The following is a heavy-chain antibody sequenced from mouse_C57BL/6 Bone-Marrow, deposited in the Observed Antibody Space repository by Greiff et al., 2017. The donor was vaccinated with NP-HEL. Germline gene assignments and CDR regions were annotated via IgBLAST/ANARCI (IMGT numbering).Heavy chain of an antibody. CDR3: APDGYFYY. Sequence: VQLQQSGPELVKPGASVKISCKASGYTFTDYYMNWVKQSHGKSLEWIGDINPNNGGTSYNQKFKGKATLTVDKSSSTAYMELRSLTSEDSAVYYCAPDGYFYYWGQGTTLTVSS. D-gene: IGHD2-3*01. V-gene: IGHV1-26*01. J-gene: IGHJ2*01. CDR2: INPNNGGT. CDR1: GYTFTDYY.